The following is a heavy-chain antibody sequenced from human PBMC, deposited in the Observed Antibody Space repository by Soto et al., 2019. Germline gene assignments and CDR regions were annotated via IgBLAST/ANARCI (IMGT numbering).Heavy chain of an antibody. V-gene: IGHV1-3*01. CDR2: INAGNGNT. CDR3: ARVDYSSSWYDWFDP. Sequence: AAVKVSCKASGYTFTSYAMHWVRQAPGQRLEWMGWINAGNGNTKYSQKFQGRVTITRDTSASTAYVELSSLRSEDTAVYYCARVDYSSSWYDWFDPWGQGTLVTVSS. D-gene: IGHD6-13*01. CDR1: GYTFTSYA. J-gene: IGHJ5*02.